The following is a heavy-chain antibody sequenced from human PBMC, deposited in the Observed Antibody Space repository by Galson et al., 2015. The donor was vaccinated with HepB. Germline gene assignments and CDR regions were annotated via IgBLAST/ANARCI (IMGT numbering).Heavy chain of an antibody. J-gene: IGHJ5*02. CDR3: ARLREGYSSSWVTRNWFDP. Sequence: QSGAEVKKPGESLKISCKGSGYSFTSYWIGWVRQMPGKGLEWMGIIYPGDSDTRYSPSFQGQVTISADKSISTAYLQWSSLKASDTAMYYCARLREGYSSSWVTRNWFDPWGQGTLVTVSS. V-gene: IGHV5-51*01. CDR2: IYPGDSDT. CDR1: GYSFTSYW. D-gene: IGHD6-13*01.